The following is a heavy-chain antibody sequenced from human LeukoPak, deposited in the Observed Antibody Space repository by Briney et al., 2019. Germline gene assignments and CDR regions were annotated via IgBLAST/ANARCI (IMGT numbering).Heavy chain of an antibody. CDR1: GGSISSYY. J-gene: IGHJ4*02. Sequence: SETLSLTCTVSGGSISSYYWSWIRQPPGKGLEWIGYIYNSGGTDYNPSLKSRVTMSVDTSKNQFSLKLSSVTAADTAVYYCARDSIKDPIDYWGQGTLVTVSS. D-gene: IGHD2-15*01. CDR3: ARDSIKDPIDY. CDR2: IYNSGGT. V-gene: IGHV4-59*01.